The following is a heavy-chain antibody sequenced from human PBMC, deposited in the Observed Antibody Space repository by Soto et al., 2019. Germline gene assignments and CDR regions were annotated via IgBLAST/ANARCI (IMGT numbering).Heavy chain of an antibody. J-gene: IGHJ6*02. Sequence: QVQVVQSGVEVRRPGSSEKVSCKASGDTFKNCVISWVRQAPGQGLEWMGGIIPLFGTTDFAQRFQGRLTITRVESTNTAYMELSRLRAEDTATYYCAAELGFGKLSVVWGQGTTVIVSS. D-gene: IGHD3-10*01. CDR2: IIPLFGTT. V-gene: IGHV1-69*01. CDR1: GDTFKNCV. CDR3: AAELGFGKLSVV.